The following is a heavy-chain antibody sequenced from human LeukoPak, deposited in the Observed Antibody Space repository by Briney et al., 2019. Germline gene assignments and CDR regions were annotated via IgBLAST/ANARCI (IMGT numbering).Heavy chain of an antibody. CDR3: ARGISTGYYFDY. CDR1: GGSISSYY. D-gene: IGHD3-22*01. Sequence: PSETLSLTCTVSGGSISSYYWSWIRQPPGKGLEWIGYIYGNGGTYHNPSLKSRVTMSVDTSKNQFSLKLTSVAAADTAVYFCARGISTGYYFDYWGQGTLVTVSS. J-gene: IGHJ4*02. V-gene: IGHV4-59*12. CDR2: IYGNGGT.